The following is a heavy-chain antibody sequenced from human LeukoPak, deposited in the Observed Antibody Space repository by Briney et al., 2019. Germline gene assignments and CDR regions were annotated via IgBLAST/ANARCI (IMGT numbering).Heavy chain of an antibody. CDR2: IIPIFGTA. V-gene: IGHV1-69*06. D-gene: IGHD3-9*01. CDR1: GGTFSSYA. J-gene: IGHJ6*04. Sequence: SVKVSCKASGGTFSSYAISWVRQAPGRGLEWMGGIIPIFGTANYAQKFQGRVTITADKSTSTAYMELSSLRSEDTAVYYCARVPPTISGGYYYYGMDVWGKGTTVTVSS. CDR3: ARVPPTISGGYYYYGMDV.